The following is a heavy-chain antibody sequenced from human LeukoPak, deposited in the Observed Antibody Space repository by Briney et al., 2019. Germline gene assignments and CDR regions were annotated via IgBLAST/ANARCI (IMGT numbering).Heavy chain of an antibody. Sequence: GESLKISCKGSGYSFGRHWIGWVRQMPGKGLGWMGIIDPGDSETRYSPSFQGHVTISVDKFINTAYVQWNSLKASDTATYFCASRGAYGDYSRFNMWGQGTMVTVSS. J-gene: IGHJ3*02. V-gene: IGHV5-51*01. CDR1: GYSFGRHW. CDR3: ASRGAYGDYSRFNM. CDR2: IDPGDSET. D-gene: IGHD4-17*01.